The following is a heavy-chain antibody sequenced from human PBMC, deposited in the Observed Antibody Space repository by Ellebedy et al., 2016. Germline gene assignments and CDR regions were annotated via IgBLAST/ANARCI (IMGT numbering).Heavy chain of an antibody. CDR2: INAGGST. Sequence: GESLKISCAASGFTFSTYSMNWVRQAPGKGLEWVSLINAGGSTYYADSVKGRFSISRDNSKNTVYLQMNSLRAEDTAVYYCARDKDYYFGMDVWGQGTTVTVSS. J-gene: IGHJ6*02. CDR3: ARDKDYYFGMDV. CDR1: GFTFSTYS. V-gene: IGHV3-53*01.